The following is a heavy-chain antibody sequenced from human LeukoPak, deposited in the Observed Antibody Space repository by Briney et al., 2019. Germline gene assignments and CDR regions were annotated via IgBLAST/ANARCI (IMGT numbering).Heavy chain of an antibody. CDR2: IYPGDSDT. J-gene: IGHJ4*02. CDR1: GYSFSNYW. Sequence: PGESLKISCKASGYSFSNYWIGWVRQMPGKGLEWMGIIYPGDSDTRDSPSFQGQVTISADESITTGYLQWSSLKASDTAMYYCARAPTSVSNPYYFDYWGQGALVTVSS. V-gene: IGHV5-51*03. CDR3: ARAPTSVSNPYYFDY. D-gene: IGHD4-11*01.